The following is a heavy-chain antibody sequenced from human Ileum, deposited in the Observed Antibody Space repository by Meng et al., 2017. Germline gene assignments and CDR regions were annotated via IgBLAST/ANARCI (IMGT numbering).Heavy chain of an antibody. J-gene: IGHJ4*02. CDR1: GASVSGNGY. V-gene: IGHV4-4*02. D-gene: IGHD4/OR15-4a*01. CDR3: ARHGGYYQDF. CDR2: IDQSGNS. Sequence: QVQSPGPGPGLVQPSETLSLTCSVSGASVSGNGYWSWVRQPPGKGLAWIGQIDQSGNSYYSPSLKSRVTMSIDKSKNQFSLRLTSVTAADTAVYYCARHGGYYQDFWGQGTLVTVSS.